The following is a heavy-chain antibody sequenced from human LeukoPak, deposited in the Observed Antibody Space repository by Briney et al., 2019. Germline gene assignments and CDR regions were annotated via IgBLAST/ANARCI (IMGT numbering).Heavy chain of an antibody. CDR1: GFTFSNYA. CDR2: ISYDGSNK. D-gene: IGHD3/OR15-3a*01. Sequence: PGGSLRLSCAASGFTFSNYAMHWVRQAPGKGLEWVTVISYDGSNKYYADSVKGRFTISRDNSKNTLYLQMNSLRPEDTAVYYCARDSGFSGTQRGEYWGQGTLVTVSS. CDR3: ARDSGFSGTQRGEY. V-gene: IGHV3-30*04. J-gene: IGHJ4*02.